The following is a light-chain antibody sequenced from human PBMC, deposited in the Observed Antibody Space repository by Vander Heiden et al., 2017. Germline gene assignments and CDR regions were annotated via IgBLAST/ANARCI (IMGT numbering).Light chain of an antibody. CDR2: DAS. J-gene: IGKJ2*01. CDR1: QSVSSY. V-gene: IGKV3-11*01. Sequence: VLTQSPATLSLSPGERATLSCRASQSVSSYLAWYQQKPGQAPRLLIYDASNRATGIPARFSGSGSGTDFTLTISSLEPEDFAVYYCQQRSNWPSYTFGQWTKLEIK. CDR3: QQRSNWPSYT.